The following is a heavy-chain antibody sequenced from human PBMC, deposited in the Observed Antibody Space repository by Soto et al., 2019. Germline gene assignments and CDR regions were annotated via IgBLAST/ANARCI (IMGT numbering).Heavy chain of an antibody. CDR2: ISHSGST. V-gene: IGHV4-34*01. J-gene: IGHJ3*02. Sequence: SETPSPTSAVYGGSFSWYYWSWIRQPPGKGLEGNGEISHSGSTNYNPSLKSRVTISVDPSKNQFSLKLSSVTAADTAVYYCARGGGITGIIFLRAEPNDAFDIWGQGTMVTVSS. CDR1: GGSFSWYY. D-gene: IGHD1-20*01. CDR3: ARGGGITGIIFLRAEPNDAFDI.